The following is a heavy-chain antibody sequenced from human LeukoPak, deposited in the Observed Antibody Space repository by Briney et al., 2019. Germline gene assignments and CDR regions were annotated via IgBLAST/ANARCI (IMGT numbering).Heavy chain of an antibody. CDR2: INQSGGI. D-gene: IGHD6-25*01. J-gene: IGHJ3*02. CDR1: GGSFSGYY. Sequence: SETLSLTCAVYGGSFSGYYWSWIRQPPGKGLEWTGEINQSGGINYNPSLKSRVTISVDTSKNQFSLKLSSVTAADTAVYYCATIQRDHAFDIWGQGTMVTVSS. CDR3: ATIQRDHAFDI. V-gene: IGHV4-34*01.